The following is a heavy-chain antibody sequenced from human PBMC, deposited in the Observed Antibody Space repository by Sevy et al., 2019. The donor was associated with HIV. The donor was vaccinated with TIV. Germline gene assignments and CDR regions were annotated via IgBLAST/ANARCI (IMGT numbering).Heavy chain of an antibody. J-gene: IGHJ4*02. CDR1: GFTFSSYW. CDR2: INSDGSST. CDR3: ARGGDFWSGYSYYFDY. Sequence: EGSLRLSCAASGFTFSSYWMHWVRQAPGKGLVWVSRINSDGSSTSYADSVKGRFTISRDNAKNTLYLQMNSLRAEDTAVYYCARGGDFWSGYSYYFDYWGQGTLVTVSS. D-gene: IGHD3-3*01. V-gene: IGHV3-74*01.